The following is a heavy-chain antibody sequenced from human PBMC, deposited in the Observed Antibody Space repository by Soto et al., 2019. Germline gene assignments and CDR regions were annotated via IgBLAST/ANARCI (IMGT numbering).Heavy chain of an antibody. CDR1: GGSISSSSYY. CDR2: IYYSGST. J-gene: IGHJ5*02. V-gene: IGHV4-39*01. CDR3: ARRADIVVVVAANEGENWFDP. Sequence: QLQLQESGPGLVKPSETLSLTCTVSGGSISSSSYYWGWIRQPPGKGLEWIGSIYYSGSTYYNPSLKSRVTISVDTSKNQFSLKLSSVTAADTAVYYCARRADIVVVVAANEGENWFDPWGQGTLVTVSS. D-gene: IGHD2-15*01.